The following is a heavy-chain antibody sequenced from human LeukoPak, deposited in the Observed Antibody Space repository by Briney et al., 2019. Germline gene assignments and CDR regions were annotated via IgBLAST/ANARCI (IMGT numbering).Heavy chain of an antibody. CDR3: AREPKYYDFWSGYSLLDY. V-gene: IGHV4-39*07. CDR2: IYYSGST. D-gene: IGHD3-3*01. CDR1: GGSISSSSYY. J-gene: IGHJ4*02. Sequence: PSETLSLTCTVSGGSISSSSYYWGWIRQPPGKGLEWIGSIYYSGSTYYNPSLKSRVTISVDTSKNQFSLKLSSVTAADTAVYYCAREPKYYDFWSGYSLLDYWGQGTLVTVSS.